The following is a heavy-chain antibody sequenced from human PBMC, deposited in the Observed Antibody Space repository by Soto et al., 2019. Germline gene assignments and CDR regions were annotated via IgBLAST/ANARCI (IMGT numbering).Heavy chain of an antibody. CDR2: FYYSGST. CDR1: GVSISSISYY. J-gene: IGHJ5*02. D-gene: IGHD5-12*01. CDR3: ARYVVATISGGLSLFDP. V-gene: IGHV4-39*01. Sequence: SETLSLTCTVSGVSISSISYYWVLLRQAHGKGLEGVGSFYYSGSTYYNPSLKSRVTISVDTSKNQFSLKLSSVTAADTAVYYCARYVVATISGGLSLFDPWGQGTLVTVSS.